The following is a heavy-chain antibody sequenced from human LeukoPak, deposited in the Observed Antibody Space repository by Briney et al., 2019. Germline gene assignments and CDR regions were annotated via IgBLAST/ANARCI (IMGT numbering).Heavy chain of an antibody. Sequence: GGSLRLSCAASGFTFSNYQMSWVRQAPGKEPQWVAGIRGSSIAYADSVKGRLIVSRDNAKSSLYLQLNSLRDEDMAVYYCVRGGDAYAPDWFDAWGQGTLVTVSS. D-gene: IGHD3-10*01. CDR3: VRGGDAYAPDWFDA. CDR1: GFTFSNYQ. CDR2: IRGSSI. V-gene: IGHV3-48*03. J-gene: IGHJ5*02.